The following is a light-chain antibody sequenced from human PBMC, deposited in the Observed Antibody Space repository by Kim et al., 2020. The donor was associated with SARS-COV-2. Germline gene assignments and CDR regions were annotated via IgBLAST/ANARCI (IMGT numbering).Light chain of an antibody. CDR2: AVS. V-gene: IGLV2-14*01. CDR3: SSYTSSSTV. J-gene: IGLJ1*01. CDR1: SSGVGGHNY. Sequence: QSINISCTGTSSGVGGHNYVSWYQQHPDKAPQIIIYAVSRRPSGDSSRFSGSKSGNTASLTISGLQAEDEADYYCSSYTSSSTVFGTGTKVTVL.